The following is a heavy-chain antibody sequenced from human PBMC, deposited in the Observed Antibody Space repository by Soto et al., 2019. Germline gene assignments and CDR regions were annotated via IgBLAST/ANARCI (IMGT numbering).Heavy chain of an antibody. Sequence: EVQLVESGGGLVKPGGSLRLSCAASGFIVTSYTVNWVRQAPGKGLEWVSSISGSSTYIYYADSVKGRFTISRDNAKNSLSLQLNSLRAEDTAVYYCARDRKIAVAGTSNSFYYGLDVWGQGTTVTVSS. CDR2: ISGSSTYI. D-gene: IGHD6-19*01. CDR3: ARDRKIAVAGTSNSFYYGLDV. CDR1: GFIVTSYT. J-gene: IGHJ6*02. V-gene: IGHV3-21*01.